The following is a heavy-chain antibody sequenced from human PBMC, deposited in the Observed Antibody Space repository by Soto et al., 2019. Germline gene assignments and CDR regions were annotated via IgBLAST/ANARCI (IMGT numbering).Heavy chain of an antibody. Sequence: EVQLVQSGAEVKKPGESLKISCKGSGYSFTSYWIGWVRQMPGKGLEWMGIIYPGDSDTRYGPSFQGQVTISADKSIGTAYRQWSSLKASDTAMYYCARTTTGVHIVVVTAPDAFDIWGQGTMVTVSS. J-gene: IGHJ3*02. D-gene: IGHD2-21*02. V-gene: IGHV5-51*01. CDR2: IYPGDSDT. CDR1: GYSFTSYW. CDR3: ARTTTGVHIVVVTAPDAFDI.